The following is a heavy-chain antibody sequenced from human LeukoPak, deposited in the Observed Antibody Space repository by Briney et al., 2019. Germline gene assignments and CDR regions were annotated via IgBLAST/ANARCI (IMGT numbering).Heavy chain of an antibody. CDR2: IKQDGSET. CDR1: GLNFSTYW. V-gene: IGHV3-7*01. D-gene: IGHD5-24*01. CDR3: ANGDGFDY. J-gene: IGHJ4*02. Sequence: GGSLRLSCAISGLNFSTYWMRWLRQAPGKGLEWVANIKQDGSETYYADSVKGRFTIFRDNAKDSLYLQMDSLRVEDTAVYYCANGDGFDYWGQGTLVSVSS.